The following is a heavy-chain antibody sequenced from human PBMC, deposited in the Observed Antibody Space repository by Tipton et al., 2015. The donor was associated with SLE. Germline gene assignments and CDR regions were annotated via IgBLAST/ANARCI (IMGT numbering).Heavy chain of an antibody. D-gene: IGHD2-15*01. Sequence: SLRLSCEASGFNVISNYMAWVRQAPGKGLEWVSMIETGDLSIAGDTHYADSVKGRFTISRDNSKHTLYLQMNSLRVEDTAVYYCAKLGYCSGGTCYISSGFDPWGQGTLVTVSS. J-gene: IGHJ5*02. CDR3: AKLGYCSGGTCYISSGFDP. V-gene: IGHV3-53*01. CDR2: IETGDLSIAGDT. CDR1: GFNVISNY.